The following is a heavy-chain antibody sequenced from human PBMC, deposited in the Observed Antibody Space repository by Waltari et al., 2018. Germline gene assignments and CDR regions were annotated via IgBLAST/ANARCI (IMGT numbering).Heavy chain of an antibody. D-gene: IGHD6-19*01. CDR3: AREGRWGAVAAN. Sequence: QVQLVQSGAEVKKPGASVKVSCKASGYNFTSYAMHWVRQAPGQRLEWMGWINAGNGNTKYSQKFQGRVTITRDTSASTAYMELSSLRSEDTAVYYCAREGRWGAVAANWGQGTLVTVSS. J-gene: IGHJ4*02. CDR2: INAGNGNT. V-gene: IGHV1-3*01. CDR1: GYNFTSYA.